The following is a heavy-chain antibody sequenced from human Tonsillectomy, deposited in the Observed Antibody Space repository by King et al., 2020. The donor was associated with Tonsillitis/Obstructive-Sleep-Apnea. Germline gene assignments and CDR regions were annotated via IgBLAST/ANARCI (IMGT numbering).Heavy chain of an antibody. D-gene: IGHD2-2*01. CDR1: GYTFTGYY. Sequence: VQLVESGAEVKKPGASVKVSCKASGYTFTGYYMHWVRQAPGQGLEWMGRINPNSGGTNYAQKFQGRVTMTRDTSISTAYMELSRLRSADTAVYYCARDQGRGIGVVVPAAMYWGQVTLVTVSS. V-gene: IGHV1-2*06. CDR2: INPNSGGT. CDR3: ARDQGRGIGVVVPAAMY. J-gene: IGHJ4*02.